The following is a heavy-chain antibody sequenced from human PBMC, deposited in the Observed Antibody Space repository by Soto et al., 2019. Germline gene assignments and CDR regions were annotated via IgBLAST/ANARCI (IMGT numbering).Heavy chain of an antibody. Sequence: ASVKVSCKASGYTFTSYDINWVRQATGQGLEWMGWISVYNVNTNYSQKLQGRVTMTTDTFTSTAYMELRCLRSDDMALYYCARDCCLTNYDSSGYLVYYYYGMDVWGQGTTVTVSS. V-gene: IGHV1-18*03. D-gene: IGHD3-22*01. CDR3: ARDCCLTNYDSSGYLVYYYYGMDV. J-gene: IGHJ6*02. CDR1: GYTFTSYD. CDR2: ISVYNVNT.